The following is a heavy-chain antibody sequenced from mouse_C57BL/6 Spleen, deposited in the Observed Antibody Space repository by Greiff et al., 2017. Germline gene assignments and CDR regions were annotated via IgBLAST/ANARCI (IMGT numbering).Heavy chain of an antibody. CDR1: GYTFTSYW. Sequence: QVQLQQSGAELVMPGASVKLSCKASGYTFTSYWMHWVKQRPGQGLEWIGEIDPSDSYTNYNQKFKGKSTLTVDKSSSTAYMQLSSLTSEDSAVYYCARRRLLHTYWYFDVWGTGTTVTVSS. J-gene: IGHJ1*03. CDR3: ARRRLLHTYWYFDV. D-gene: IGHD2-3*01. V-gene: IGHV1-69*01. CDR2: IDPSDSYT.